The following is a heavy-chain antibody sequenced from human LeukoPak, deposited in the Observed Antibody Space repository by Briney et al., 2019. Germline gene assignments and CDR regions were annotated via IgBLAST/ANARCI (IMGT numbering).Heavy chain of an antibody. J-gene: IGHJ5*02. CDR3: AREWDGDPPANWFDP. Sequence: ASVKVSCKASGYTFPSYGISWVRQAPGQGLEWMGWISAYNGNTNYAQKLQGRVTMTTDTSTSTAYMELRSLRSDDTAVYYCAREWDGDPPANWFDPWGQGTLVTVSS. CDR2: ISAYNGNT. D-gene: IGHD4-17*01. CDR1: GYTFPSYG. V-gene: IGHV1-18*01.